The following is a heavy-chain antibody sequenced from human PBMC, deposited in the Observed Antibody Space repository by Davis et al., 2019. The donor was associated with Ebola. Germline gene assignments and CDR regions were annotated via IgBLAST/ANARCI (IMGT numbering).Heavy chain of an antibody. CDR3: ARDWTTVVTLGRYYYGMDV. Sequence: PGGSLRLSCAASGFTFSSYSMNWVRQAPGKGLEWVSYISSSSSTIYYADSVKGRFTISRDNAKNSLYLQMNSLRDEDTAVYYCARDWTTVVTLGRYYYGMDVWGKGTTVTVSS. CDR2: ISSSSSTI. J-gene: IGHJ6*04. CDR1: GFTFSSYS. V-gene: IGHV3-48*02. D-gene: IGHD4-23*01.